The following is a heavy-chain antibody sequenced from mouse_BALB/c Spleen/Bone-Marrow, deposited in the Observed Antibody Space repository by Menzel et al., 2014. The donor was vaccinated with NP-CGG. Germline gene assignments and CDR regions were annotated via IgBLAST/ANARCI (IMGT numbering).Heavy chain of an antibody. Sequence: VQLQQSGAELVKPGASVKLSCKPSGYTFTSYWIHWVKQRPGQGLEWIGEINPVNGRNDYNEKFKNKATLTVDKSSSTAYMQLSSLTSEDSAVYYCTRYYSWYFDVRGAGTTVTVSS. CDR2: INPVNGRN. J-gene: IGHJ1*01. D-gene: IGHD1-1*01. CDR3: TRYYSWYFDV. CDR1: GYTFTSYW. V-gene: IGHV1S81*02.